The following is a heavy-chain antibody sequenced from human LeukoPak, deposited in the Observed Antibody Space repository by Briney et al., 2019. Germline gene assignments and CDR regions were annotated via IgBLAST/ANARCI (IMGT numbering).Heavy chain of an antibody. D-gene: IGHD2-21*02. CDR3: ATESLEVVTAIGLQH. CDR1: GFTFSESW. J-gene: IGHJ1*01. Sequence: GGSLRLSCVVSGFTFSESWMSWVRQAPGKGLGWVASLNLDGSDKYYVDSVKGRFTISRDNAKNSLYLQMDSLRVEDTAVYYCATESLEVVTAIGLQHWGQGTLVTVSS. V-gene: IGHV3-7*03. CDR2: LNLDGSDK.